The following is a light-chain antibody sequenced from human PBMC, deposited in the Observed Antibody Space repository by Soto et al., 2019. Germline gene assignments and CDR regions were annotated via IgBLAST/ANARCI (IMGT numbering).Light chain of an antibody. CDR3: HSYDSSLSAVV. CDR2: SNN. CDR1: SFNIGAGYD. V-gene: IGLV1-40*01. J-gene: IGLJ3*02. Sequence: QSVLTQPPSVSGAPGQRVTISCTGTSFNIGAGYDVHWYQQLPGKAPTLLIYSNNDRPSGVPDRFSGSKSGTSASLAITGLQADDEADYYCHSYDSSLSAVVFGGGTKVTVL.